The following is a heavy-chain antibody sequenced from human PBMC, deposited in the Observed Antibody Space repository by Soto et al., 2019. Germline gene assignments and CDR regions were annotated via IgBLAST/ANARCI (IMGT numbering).Heavy chain of an antibody. D-gene: IGHD1-26*01. V-gene: IGHV3-23*01. CDR3: GKGRSYYYYYGVDV. CDR2: ISGSGATT. Sequence: GGSLRLSCAASGFTFSSYAMTWVRQAPGKGLEWVSGISGSGATTSYADSVKGRFTVSRDNSKNTLYLQMNSLRVEDTAVYYCGKGRSYYYYYGVDVWGQGTTVTVSS. J-gene: IGHJ6*02. CDR1: GFTFSSYA.